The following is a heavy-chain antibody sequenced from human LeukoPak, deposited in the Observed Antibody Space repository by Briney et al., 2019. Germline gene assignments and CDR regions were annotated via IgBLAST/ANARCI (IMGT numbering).Heavy chain of an antibody. J-gene: IGHJ4*02. CDR1: GXSISSGGYY. D-gene: IGHD3-22*01. CDR3: ARRAFSSGYYYFDY. Sequence: PSQTLSLTCTVSGXSISSGGYYWSWIRQHPGKGLEWIAYIYYSGSTYYNPSLKSRFTISVDTSKNQFSLKLSSVTAADTAVYYCARRAFSSGYYYFDYWGQGTLVTVSS. V-gene: IGHV4-31*03. CDR2: IYYSGST.